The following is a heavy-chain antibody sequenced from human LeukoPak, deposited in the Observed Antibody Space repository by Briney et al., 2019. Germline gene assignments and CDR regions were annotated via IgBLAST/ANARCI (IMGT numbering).Heavy chain of an antibody. CDR2: INAGNGNT. D-gene: IGHD6-19*01. Sequence: ASVKVSCKASGYTFTTYAMHWVRQAPGQRLEWMGWINAGNGNTKYSQKFQGRVTITRDTSAHTAYMELSSLRSEDTAVYYCARDLESRSSGWYRWGQGTLVTVSS. CDR3: ARDLESRSSGWYR. CDR1: GYTFTTYA. V-gene: IGHV1-3*01. J-gene: IGHJ5*02.